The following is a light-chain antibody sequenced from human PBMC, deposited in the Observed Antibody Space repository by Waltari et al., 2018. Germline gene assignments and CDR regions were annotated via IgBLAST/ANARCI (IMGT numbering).Light chain of an antibody. CDR3: QQYDNWPPLT. V-gene: IGKV3-15*01. J-gene: IGKJ4*01. CDR2: VAS. Sequence: VMTQSPATLSVSPGERVTLFCRASQSVGNNVAWYQQKPGQAPRHLIYVASTRATGVPDRVSGSGSGTEFTLTVTSLQSEDFAVYYCQQYDNWPPLTFGGGTKVDLK. CDR1: QSVGNN.